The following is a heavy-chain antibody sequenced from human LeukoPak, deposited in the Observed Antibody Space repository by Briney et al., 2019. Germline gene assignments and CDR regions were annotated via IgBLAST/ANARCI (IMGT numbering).Heavy chain of an antibody. CDR2: IYTSGST. J-gene: IGHJ3*02. CDR1: GGSISSYY. Sequence: SETLSLTCTVSGGSISSYYWSWIRQPAGKGLEWIGRIYTSGSTNYNPSLKSRVTMSVDTSKNQFSLKLSSVTAADTAVYYCARDWSITGTSDAFDIWGPGTMVTVSS. D-gene: IGHD1-20*01. CDR3: ARDWSITGTSDAFDI. V-gene: IGHV4-4*07.